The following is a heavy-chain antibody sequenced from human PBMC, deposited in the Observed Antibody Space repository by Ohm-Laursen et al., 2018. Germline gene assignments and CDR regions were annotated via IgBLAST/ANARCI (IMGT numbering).Heavy chain of an antibody. CDR3: ATPVLRFLEWIHMDV. D-gene: IGHD3-3*01. CDR1: GYTLTELS. Sequence: GASVKVSCKVSGYTLTELSMHWVRQAPGKGLEWMGWINPNSGGTNYAQKFQGRVTMTRDTSISTAYMELSRLRSDDTAVYYCATPVLRFLEWIHMDVWGQGTTVTVSS. J-gene: IGHJ6*02. CDR2: INPNSGGT. V-gene: IGHV1-2*02.